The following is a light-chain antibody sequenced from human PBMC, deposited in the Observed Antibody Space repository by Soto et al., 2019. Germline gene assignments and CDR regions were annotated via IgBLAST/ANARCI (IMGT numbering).Light chain of an antibody. CDR1: SSDVGSYDY. CDR2: NVN. Sequence: QSALIQPPSVSGSPGQSVTISCTGTSSDVGSYDYVSWYQHHPGTVPKPMIYNVNTRPSGVPDRFSGSKSGNTASMTISGLQAEDEADYYCCSYAGSYSYVFGTGTKVT. V-gene: IGLV2-11*01. CDR3: CSYAGSYSYV. J-gene: IGLJ1*01.